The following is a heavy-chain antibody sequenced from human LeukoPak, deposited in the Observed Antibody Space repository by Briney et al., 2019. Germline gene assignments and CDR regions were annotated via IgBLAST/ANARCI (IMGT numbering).Heavy chain of an antibody. Sequence: SVKVSCKASGGTFTSYAISWVRQAPGQGLEWMGRIIPILGIANYAQKFQGRVTITADKATSTAYMELSSMRSEDTAVYYCARHPPNLWVGESPAGNWFDPWGQGTLVTVSS. CDR1: GGTFTSYA. V-gene: IGHV1-69*04. CDR2: IIPILGIA. J-gene: IGHJ5*02. D-gene: IGHD3-10*01. CDR3: ARHPPNLWVGESPAGNWFDP.